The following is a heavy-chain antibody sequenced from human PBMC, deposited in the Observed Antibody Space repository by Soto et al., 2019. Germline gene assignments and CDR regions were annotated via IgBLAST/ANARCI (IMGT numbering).Heavy chain of an antibody. CDR3: AKDRLSSLTAAAAEVVDY. D-gene: IGHD6-13*01. CDR1: GFTFSSYA. V-gene: IGHV3-23*01. J-gene: IGHJ4*02. Sequence: GGSLRLSCAASGFTFSSYAMSWVRQAPGKGLEWVSAISGSGGTTYSADSVKGRFTISRDNSKNTLYLQMNSLRAEDTAVYYCAKDRLSSLTAAAAEVVDYWGQGTLVTVSS. CDR2: ISGSGGTT.